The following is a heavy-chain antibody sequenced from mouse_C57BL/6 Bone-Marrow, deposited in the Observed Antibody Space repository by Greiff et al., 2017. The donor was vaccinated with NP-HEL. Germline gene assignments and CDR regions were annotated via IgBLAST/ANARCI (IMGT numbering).Heavy chain of an antibody. CDR3: AREGGIVTYYAMDY. J-gene: IGHJ4*01. CDR1: GYTFTSYW. V-gene: IGHV1-55*01. CDR2: IYPGSGST. D-gene: IGHD2-5*01. Sequence: QVQLQQPGAELVKPGASVKMSCKASGYTFTSYWITWVKQRPGQGLEWIGDIYPGSGSTNSNEKFKSKATLTVDTSSSTAYMQRISLTSEDSAVYYCAREGGIVTYYAMDYWGQGTSVTVSS.